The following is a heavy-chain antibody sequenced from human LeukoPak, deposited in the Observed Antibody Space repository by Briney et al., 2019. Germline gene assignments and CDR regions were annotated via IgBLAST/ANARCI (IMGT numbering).Heavy chain of an antibody. CDR2: IRYDGSNK. Sequence: PGGSLRLSCAASGFTLSSYGMHWVRQAPGKGLEWVAFIRYDGSNKYYADSVKGRFTISRDNSKNTLYLQMNSLKTEDTAVYYCTTAIRGYSGYDNPVDYWGQGTLVTVSS. D-gene: IGHD5-12*01. V-gene: IGHV3-30*02. J-gene: IGHJ4*02. CDR1: GFTLSSYG. CDR3: TTAIRGYSGYDNPVDY.